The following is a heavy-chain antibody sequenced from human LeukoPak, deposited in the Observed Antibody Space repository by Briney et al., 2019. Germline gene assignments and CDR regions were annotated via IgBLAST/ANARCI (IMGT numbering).Heavy chain of an antibody. V-gene: IGHV3-11*01. CDR2: ITTRANII. J-gene: IGHJ5*02. CDR3: ARGGDYVGVTARIDL. Sequence: GGSLRLSCVASGFNFGDYYMSWIRQTPGKGLEWIAYITTRANIINHVDAVQGRFTVSADTAKNSLYLQMNNLRVEDTALYFCARGGDYVGVTARIDLWGRGTLVTVSS. CDR1: GFNFGDYY. D-gene: IGHD3-10*02.